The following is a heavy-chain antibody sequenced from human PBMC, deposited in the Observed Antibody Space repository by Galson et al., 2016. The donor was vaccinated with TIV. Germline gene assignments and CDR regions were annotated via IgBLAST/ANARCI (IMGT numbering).Heavy chain of an antibody. CDR2: IRFDGTNK. CDR3: ARKDQPILVVGPAGGASDV. D-gene: IGHD2-21*01. J-gene: IGHJ3*01. Sequence: SLRLSCAASGFTFSSYDMHWVRQAPGKGLEWVSFIRFDGTNKYYTDSVKGRFSISRDNSKNTLYLQMNSLRPDDTALYYCARKDQPILVVGPAGGASDVWGQGTMVTVSS. CDR1: GFTFSSYD. V-gene: IGHV3-30*02.